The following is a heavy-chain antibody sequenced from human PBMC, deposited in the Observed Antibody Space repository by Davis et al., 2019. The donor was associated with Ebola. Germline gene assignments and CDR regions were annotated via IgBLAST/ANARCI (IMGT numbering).Heavy chain of an antibody. CDR2: INPNSGGT. D-gene: IGHD2-2*01. Sequence: ASVKVSCKASGGTFSTYAISWVRQAPGQGLEWMGWINPNSGGTNYAQKFQGWVTMTRDTSISTAYMELSRLRSDDTAVYYCARSPGDIVVVPAEGFDPWGQGTLVTVSS. V-gene: IGHV1-2*04. CDR1: GGTFSTYA. J-gene: IGHJ5*02. CDR3: ARSPGDIVVVPAEGFDP.